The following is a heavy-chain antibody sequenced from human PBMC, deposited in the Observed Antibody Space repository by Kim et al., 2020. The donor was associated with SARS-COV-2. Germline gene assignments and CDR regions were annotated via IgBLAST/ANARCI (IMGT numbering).Heavy chain of an antibody. Sequence: GGSLRLSCAASGFTFDDYSMSWVRQAPGKGLEWVSTINSNGATIYYADSVKGRFIISRDNSKNTLSLQMNSLRDDDTAIYYCAKRGEYCGNPRGYNFDYWGQGTLVIVSS. CDR1: GFTFDDYS. D-gene: IGHD2-21*01. CDR2: INSNGATI. CDR3: AKRGEYCGNPRGYNFDY. V-gene: IGHV3-23*01. J-gene: IGHJ4*02.